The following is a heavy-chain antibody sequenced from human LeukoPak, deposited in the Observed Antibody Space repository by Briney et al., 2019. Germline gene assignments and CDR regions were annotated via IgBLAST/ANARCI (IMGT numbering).Heavy chain of an antibody. Sequence: SETLSLTCTVSGGSISSYYWSWIRQPPGKGLEWIGYIYYSGSTNYNPSLKSRVTISVDPSKTQFSLKLSSVPAADTAVYYCARSQARAPSFDYWGQGTLVSVSS. CDR3: ARSQARAPSFDY. CDR1: GGSISSYY. J-gene: IGHJ4*02. V-gene: IGHV4-59*08. CDR2: IYYSGST.